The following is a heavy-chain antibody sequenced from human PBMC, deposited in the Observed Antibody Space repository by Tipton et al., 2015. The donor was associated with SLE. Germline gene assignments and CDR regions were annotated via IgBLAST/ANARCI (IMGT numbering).Heavy chain of an antibody. CDR1: GGSISSGSYY. V-gene: IGHV4-39*01. J-gene: IGHJ3*02. CDR2: IYYSGST. D-gene: IGHD6-13*01. Sequence: TLSLPCTVSGGSISSGSYYWGWIRQPPGKGLEWIGNIYYSGSTYYNPSLKSRVVISVDTSKNQFSLKLSSVTAADTAVYYCARLGIAAAGGAFDIWGQGTMVTVSS. CDR3: ARLGIAAAGGAFDI.